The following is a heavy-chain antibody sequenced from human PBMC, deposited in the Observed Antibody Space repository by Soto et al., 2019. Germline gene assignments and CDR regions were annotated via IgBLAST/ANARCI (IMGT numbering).Heavy chain of an antibody. D-gene: IGHD6-6*01. CDR3: ARGSGSSPYGMDV. CDR1: GGCFSGYY. Sequence: TSETLSLTCAAYGGCFSGYYWRWIRQPPGKGLEWIGEINHSGSTNYNPPLKSRVTISVDPSKNQFSLKLSSVTAADTAVYYCARGSGSSPYGMDVWGQGTTVTVSS. CDR2: INHSGST. V-gene: IGHV4-34*01. J-gene: IGHJ6*02.